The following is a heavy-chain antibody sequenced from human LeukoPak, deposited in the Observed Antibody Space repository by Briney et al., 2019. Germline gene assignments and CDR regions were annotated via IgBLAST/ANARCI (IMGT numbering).Heavy chain of an antibody. J-gene: IGHJ4*02. Sequence: AASVKVSCKASGYTFTSYGISWVRQAPGQGLEWMGWISAYNGNTNYAQKLQGRVTMTTDTSTSTAYMELRSLRSDDTAVYYCARDLDSSGWYGVPLDYWGQGTLVTVSS. CDR1: GYTFTSYG. D-gene: IGHD6-19*01. CDR2: ISAYNGNT. CDR3: ARDLDSSGWYGVPLDY. V-gene: IGHV1-18*01.